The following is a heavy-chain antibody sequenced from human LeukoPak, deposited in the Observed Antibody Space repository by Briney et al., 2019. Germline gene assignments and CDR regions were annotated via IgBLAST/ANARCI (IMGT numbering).Heavy chain of an antibody. J-gene: IGHJ4*02. Sequence: GESLRLSCAASGFTFSSYSVNWVRQAPGKGLEWVSSISSSSSYIFYADSVKGRFTISRDNSKNTLFLQMNSLRAEDTAVYYCAKDSIVVAGTGNFDYWGQGTLVTVSS. V-gene: IGHV3-21*04. CDR3: AKDSIVVAGTGNFDY. D-gene: IGHD6-19*01. CDR2: ISSSSSYI. CDR1: GFTFSSYS.